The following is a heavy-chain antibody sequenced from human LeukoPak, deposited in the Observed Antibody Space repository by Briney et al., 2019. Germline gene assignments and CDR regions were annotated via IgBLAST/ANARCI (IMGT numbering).Heavy chain of an antibody. CDR2: ISHDDTHK. Sequence: GGSLRLSCAASGFALSTYTMHWVRQAPGKGPEWVSVISHDDTHKYYADAVAGRFTISRDNSKNTLYLQMNSLRAEDTAVYYCARDRVLGYWGQGTLVTVSS. J-gene: IGHJ4*02. CDR1: GFALSTYT. V-gene: IGHV3-30*04. CDR3: ARDRVLGY.